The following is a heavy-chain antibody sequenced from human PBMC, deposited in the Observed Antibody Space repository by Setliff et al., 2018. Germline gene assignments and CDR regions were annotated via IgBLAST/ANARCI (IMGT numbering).Heavy chain of an antibody. D-gene: IGHD5-18*01. Sequence: SVKVSCKASGYTFTSYGISWVRQAPGQGLEWMGGIIPIFGTANYAQKFQGRVTITTDESTSTAYMELSSLRSEDTAVYYCASLSGGELWSHYGMDVWGQGTTVTVS. CDR2: IIPIFGTA. J-gene: IGHJ6*02. V-gene: IGHV1-69*05. CDR1: GYTFTSYG. CDR3: ASLSGGELWSHYGMDV.